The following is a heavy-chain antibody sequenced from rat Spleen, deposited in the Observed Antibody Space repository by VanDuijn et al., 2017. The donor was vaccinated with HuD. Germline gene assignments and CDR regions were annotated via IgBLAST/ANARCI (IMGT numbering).Heavy chain of an antibody. Sequence: EVQLVETGGGLVQPGRSLRLSCVASGFTFSSYWMYWVRQAPGKGLEWVSSINPDGGTTYYPDSVKGRFAISRDNAENSVYLQMNSLRSEDTATYYFAVSGYGYWGQGVMVTVSS. CDR3: AVSGYGY. CDR1: GFTFSSYW. J-gene: IGHJ2*01. D-gene: IGHD4-3*01. V-gene: IGHV5-58*01. CDR2: INPDGGTT.